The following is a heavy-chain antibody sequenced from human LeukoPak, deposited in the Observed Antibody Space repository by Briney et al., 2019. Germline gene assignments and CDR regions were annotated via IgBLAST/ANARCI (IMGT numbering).Heavy chain of an antibody. CDR2: ISGSGGSK. D-gene: IGHD6-19*01. J-gene: IGHJ4*02. V-gene: IGHV3-23*01. CDR3: AKESSVADAGLLDY. CDR1: GFTFSSYA. Sequence: PGGSLRLSCAASGFTFSSYAMSWVRQAPEKGLEWVSSISGSGGSKWFADSVKGRFTISRDNSENSLYLQINRLRAEGTAVYYCAKESSVADAGLLDYWGQGTLVTVSS.